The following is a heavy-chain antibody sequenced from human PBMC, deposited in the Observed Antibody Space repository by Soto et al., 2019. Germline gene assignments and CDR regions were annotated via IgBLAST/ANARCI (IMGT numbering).Heavy chain of an antibody. CDR3: ANSHTAMVTHDLNFDY. V-gene: IGHV3-23*01. CDR1: GFTFRNFA. J-gene: IGHJ4*02. Sequence: PGGSLRLSCAASGFTFRNFALTWVRQAPGKGLEWVSVISGGGDRTYFADSVKGRFTISRDNSKNTLYLRMNSLRVEDTAEYYCANSHTAMVTHDLNFDYWGPGTLVTVSS. D-gene: IGHD5-18*01. CDR2: ISGGGDRT.